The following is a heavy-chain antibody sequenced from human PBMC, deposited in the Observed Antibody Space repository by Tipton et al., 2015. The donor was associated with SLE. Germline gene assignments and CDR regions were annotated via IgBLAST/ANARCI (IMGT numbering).Heavy chain of an antibody. Sequence: SLRLSCAASGFTFSDYYMKWIRQAPGKGLVWVSRINGDGSSTNYADSVKGRFTISRDNAKNTLYLQMNSLTAEDTAVYYCTRDPIAARPNYWGQGTLVTVSS. CDR3: TRDPIAARPNY. CDR2: INGDGSST. D-gene: IGHD6-6*01. J-gene: IGHJ4*02. V-gene: IGHV3-74*01. CDR1: GFTFSDYY.